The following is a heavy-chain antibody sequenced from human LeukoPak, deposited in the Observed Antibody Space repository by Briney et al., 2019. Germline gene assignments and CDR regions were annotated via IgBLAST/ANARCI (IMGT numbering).Heavy chain of an antibody. CDR1: GFTFSSYN. CDR2: ISSSSSYI. CDR3: ARGEEYGYFDY. D-gene: IGHD3-10*01. V-gene: IGHV3-21*01. J-gene: IGHJ4*02. Sequence: KSGGSLRLSCVASGFTFSSYNMNWVRQAPGKGLEWVSSISSSSSYIYYADSVKGRFTVSRDNAKNTLYLQMNSLRAEDTAVYYCARGEEYGYFDYRGQGTLVTVSS.